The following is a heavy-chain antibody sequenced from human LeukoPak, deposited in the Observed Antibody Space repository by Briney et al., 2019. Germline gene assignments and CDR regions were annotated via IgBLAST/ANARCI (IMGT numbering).Heavy chain of an antibody. CDR2: ISGGSNNI. J-gene: IGHJ2*01. V-gene: IGHV3-23*01. CDR1: GFTFSSYA. Sequence: GGSQRLSCAASGFTFSSYAMNWVRQAPGKGLEWVSSISGGSNNINYAGSVKGRFTTSRDNSQNTLYLQMNSLRADDTAVYYCAKDQGTAIFGMIIPDWYFDLWGRGTLVTVSS. D-gene: IGHD3-3*01. CDR3: AKDQGTAIFGMIIPDWYFDL.